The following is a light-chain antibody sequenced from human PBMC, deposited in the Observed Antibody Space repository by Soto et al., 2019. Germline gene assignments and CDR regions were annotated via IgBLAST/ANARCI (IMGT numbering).Light chain of an antibody. Sequence: EIVMTQSPAPLSVSPGERATLSCRASQSVSSNLAWYQQKPGQAPRLLIYGSSTRATGIPARFSGSGSGTEFTLTISSLQSEDVAVYYCQQYNNWPGTFGQGTKVEI. CDR2: GSS. CDR1: QSVSSN. J-gene: IGKJ1*01. V-gene: IGKV3-15*01. CDR3: QQYNNWPGT.